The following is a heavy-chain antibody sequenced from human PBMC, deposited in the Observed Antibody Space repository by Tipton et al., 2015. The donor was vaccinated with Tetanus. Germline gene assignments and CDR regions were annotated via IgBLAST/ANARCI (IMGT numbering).Heavy chain of an antibody. Sequence: SLRLSCAASGFNFSVYGMNWVRQAPGKGLEWVSTISGSGDRTYYADSVKGRFTISRDNSKNTLYLQMNSLRAEDTAVYYCAKGLLGYCIDGVCHNWFDPWGQGTLVTVSS. CDR3: AKGLLGYCIDGVCHNWFDP. V-gene: IGHV3-23*01. CDR2: ISGSGDRT. J-gene: IGHJ5*02. D-gene: IGHD2-8*01. CDR1: GFNFSVYG.